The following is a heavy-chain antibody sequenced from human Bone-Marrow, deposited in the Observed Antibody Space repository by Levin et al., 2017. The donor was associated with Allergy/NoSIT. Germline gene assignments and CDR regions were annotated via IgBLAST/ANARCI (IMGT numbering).Heavy chain of an antibody. J-gene: IGHJ4*02. D-gene: IGHD6-19*01. Sequence: GESLKISCVVAGFTFRNYGMSWVRQTPGKGLEWVSGVSGSGESTYYADSVKGRFTISRDNSNNTLYLQMNSLRGEDTALYYCAKDSRPTGGQWLAPFDYWGQGTLVTVSS. V-gene: IGHV3-23*01. CDR2: VSGSGEST. CDR3: AKDSRPTGGQWLAPFDY. CDR1: GFTFRNYG.